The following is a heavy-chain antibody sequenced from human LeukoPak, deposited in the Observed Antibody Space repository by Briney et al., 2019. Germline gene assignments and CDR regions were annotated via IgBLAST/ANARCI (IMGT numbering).Heavy chain of an antibody. V-gene: IGHV3-23*01. CDR3: ARDTPYYYGSGSFLDY. D-gene: IGHD3-10*01. CDR2: ISGSGGST. J-gene: IGHJ4*02. Sequence: GGSLRLSCAASGFTFSSYAMSWVRHAPGKGLEWVSAISGSGGSTYYADSVKGRFTISRDNAENSLYLQMNSLRAEDTALYYCARDTPYYYGSGSFLDYWGQGTLVTVSS. CDR1: GFTFSSYA.